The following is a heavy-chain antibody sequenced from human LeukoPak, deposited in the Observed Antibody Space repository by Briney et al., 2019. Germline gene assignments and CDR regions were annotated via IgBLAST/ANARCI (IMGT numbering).Heavy chain of an antibody. CDR1: GFTFSSNW. CDR3: VRDLGGRSGH. Sequence: GGSRRLSCAAPGFTFSSNWMHWVRQAPGKGLVWVSRINEDGSTTNYADSVKGRSTIFRDNAKNTLYLQMNSLRAEDTAVYYCVRDLGGRSGHWGQGTLVTVSS. CDR2: INEDGSTT. V-gene: IGHV3-74*01. D-gene: IGHD1-26*01. J-gene: IGHJ4*02.